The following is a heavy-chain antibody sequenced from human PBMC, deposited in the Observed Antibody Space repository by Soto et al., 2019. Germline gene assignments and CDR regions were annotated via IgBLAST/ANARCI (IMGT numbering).Heavy chain of an antibody. CDR3: ARGPVCSSTSCRGGPLNWFDP. CDR2: IYYSGST. V-gene: IGHV4-39*07. Sequence: SETLSLTCTVSGGSISSSSYYWGWIRQPPGKGLEWIGSIYYSGSTYYNPSLKSRVTISVDTSKNQFSLKLSSVTAADTAVYYCARGPVCSSTSCRGGPLNWFDPWGQGTLVTVSS. D-gene: IGHD2-2*01. J-gene: IGHJ5*02. CDR1: GGSISSSSYY.